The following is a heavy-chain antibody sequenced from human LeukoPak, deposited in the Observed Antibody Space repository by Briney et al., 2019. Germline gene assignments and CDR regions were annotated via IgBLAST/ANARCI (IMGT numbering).Heavy chain of an antibody. Sequence: GGSLRLSCAASGLTFSDEYMSWICQAPGKGLEWVSYISNTGSFISYADSVKGRFTISRDNAKNSLYLQMNSLRAEDAAAYYCVRARGAGPGAHFDYWGQGTLVTVSS. D-gene: IGHD3-10*01. CDR3: VRARGAGPGAHFDY. CDR2: ISNTGSFI. V-gene: IGHV3-11*01. CDR1: GLTFSDEY. J-gene: IGHJ4*02.